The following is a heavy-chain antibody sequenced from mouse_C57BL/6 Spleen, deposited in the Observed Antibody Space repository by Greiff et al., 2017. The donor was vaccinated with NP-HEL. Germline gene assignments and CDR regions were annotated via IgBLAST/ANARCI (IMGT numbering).Heavy chain of an antibody. CDR3: ARSGYYGSSHAWFAY. Sequence: VQLQESGAELVKPGASVKISCKASGYAFSSYWMNWVKQRPGKGLEWIGQIYPGDGDTNYNGKFKGKATLTADKSSSTAYMQLSSLTSEDSAVYFCARSGYYGSSHAWFAYWGQGTLVTVSA. V-gene: IGHV1-80*01. J-gene: IGHJ3*01. CDR2: IYPGDGDT. CDR1: GYAFSSYW. D-gene: IGHD1-1*01.